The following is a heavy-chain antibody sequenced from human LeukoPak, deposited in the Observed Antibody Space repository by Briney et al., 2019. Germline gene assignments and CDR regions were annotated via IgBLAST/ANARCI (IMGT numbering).Heavy chain of an antibody. J-gene: IGHJ4*02. CDR3: ARDSGRRGYSYGYDY. Sequence: HAGGSLRLSCAASGFTFSSYEMNWVRQAPGKGLEWVPYISSSGSTIYYADSVKGRFTISRDNAKNSLYLQMNSLRAEDTAVYYCARDSGRRGYSYGYDYWGQGTLVTVSS. CDR1: GFTFSSYE. D-gene: IGHD5-18*01. V-gene: IGHV3-48*03. CDR2: ISSSGSTI.